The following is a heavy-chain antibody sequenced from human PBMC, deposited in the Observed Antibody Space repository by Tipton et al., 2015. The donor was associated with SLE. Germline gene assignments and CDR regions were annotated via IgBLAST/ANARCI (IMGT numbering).Heavy chain of an antibody. Sequence: LRLSCAVSTYSISSGYYWGWVRQPPGKGLEWIWSMYHSGGTYFNPSLKSRVTISVDTSKNQFSLKLSSVTAADTAVYYCARSTDRSSFDTLAYWGQGTLVTVSS. CDR1: TYSISSGYY. CDR2: MYHSGGT. V-gene: IGHV4-38-2*01. D-gene: IGHD6-6*01. CDR3: ARSTDRSSFDTLAY. J-gene: IGHJ4*02.